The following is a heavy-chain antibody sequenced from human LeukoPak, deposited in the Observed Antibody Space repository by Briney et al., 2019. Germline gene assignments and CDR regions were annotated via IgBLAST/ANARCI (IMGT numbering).Heavy chain of an antibody. J-gene: IGHJ4*02. CDR1: GGSFRGYY. D-gene: IGHD3-22*01. V-gene: IGHV4-34*01. Sequence: SETLSLTCAVYGGSFRGYYWSWLRQPPAKGLERIGEINHSGSTHYKPSLKSRETISVDTSKNQCSLQLSALTAAGPPGYFWTRGGGHHSRGGRPYYYDSSGYSYTFDYWGQGTLVTVSS. CDR3: TRGGGHHSRGGRPYYYDSSGYSYTFDY. CDR2: INHSGST.